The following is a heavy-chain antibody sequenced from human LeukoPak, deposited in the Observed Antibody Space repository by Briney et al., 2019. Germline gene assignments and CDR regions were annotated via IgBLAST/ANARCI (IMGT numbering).Heavy chain of an antibody. CDR2: ISGSGGNT. V-gene: IGHV3-23*01. Sequence: TGGSLRLSCAASGFTFSGYAMNWVRQAPGKGLEWVSAISGSGGNTYYADSVKGRFTISRDNSKNTLFLQMNNLRAEDTAVYYCARDGEMGTIENYFDYWGQGTPVTVSS. J-gene: IGHJ4*02. CDR3: ARDGEMGTIENYFDY. CDR1: GFTFSGYA. D-gene: IGHD5-24*01.